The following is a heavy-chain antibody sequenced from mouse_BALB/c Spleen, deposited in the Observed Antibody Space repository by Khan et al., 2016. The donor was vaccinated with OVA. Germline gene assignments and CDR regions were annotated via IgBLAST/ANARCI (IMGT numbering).Heavy chain of an antibody. D-gene: IGHD2-14*01. CDR2: INPSNGYT. CDR3: VRDGAYHRNDGWFAY. Sequence: VELVESGAELARPGASVKMSCKASGYTFTSYTIHWIKLRPGQGLEWIGFINPSNGYTNYNQKFKDKATLTADKSSTTVYMQLSSLTSDDSAVYNCVRDGAYHRNDGWFAYWGQGNLVTGSA. CDR1: GYTFTSYT. V-gene: IGHV1-4*01. J-gene: IGHJ3*01.